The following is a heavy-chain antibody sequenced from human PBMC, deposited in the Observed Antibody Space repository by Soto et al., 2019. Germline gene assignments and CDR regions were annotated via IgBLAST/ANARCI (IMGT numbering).Heavy chain of an antibody. CDR3: ARFFFFQAEDGIRDVRSVSAFLRNRSSDL. Sequence: KGQERVSYISSSSSNIYYADSVKGRFTISRDNAKNSLYLQMNSLRDEDTAVYDCARFFFFQAEDGIRDVRSVSAFLRNRSSDL. J-gene: IGHJ2*01. V-gene: IGHV3-48*02. CDR2: ISSSSSNI. D-gene: IGHD3-10*02.